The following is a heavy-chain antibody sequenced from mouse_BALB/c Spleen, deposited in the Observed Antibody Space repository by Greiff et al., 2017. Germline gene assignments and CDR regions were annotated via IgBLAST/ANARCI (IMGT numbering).Heavy chain of an antibody. J-gene: IGHJ2*01. V-gene: IGHV1S29*02. CDR1: GYTFTDYN. D-gene: IGHD3-3*01. CDR3: AIGNYFDY. CDR2: IYPYNGGT. Sequence: VQLQQSGPELVKPGASVKISCKASGYTFTDYNMHWVKQSHGKSLEWIGYIYPYNGGTGYNQEFKSKATLTVDNSSSTAYMELRSLTSEDSAVYYCAIGNYFDYWGQGTTLTVSS.